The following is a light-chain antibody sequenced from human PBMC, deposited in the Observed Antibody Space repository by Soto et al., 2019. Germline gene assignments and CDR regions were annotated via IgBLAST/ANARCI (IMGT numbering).Light chain of an antibody. CDR2: DAS. J-gene: IGKJ1*01. CDR3: QQYNSYSLT. Sequence: GDRVTSTCRASQSISSWLAWYQQKPGKAPKLLIYDASSLESGVPSRFSGSGSGTEFTLTISSLQPDDFATYYCQQYNSYSLTFGQGTKVDIK. CDR1: QSISSW. V-gene: IGKV1-5*01.